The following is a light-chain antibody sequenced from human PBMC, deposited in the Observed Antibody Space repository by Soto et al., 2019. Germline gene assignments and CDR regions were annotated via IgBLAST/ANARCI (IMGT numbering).Light chain of an antibody. Sequence: EIVLTQSPATLSSFPGDRVTLSCRASQYINTRLAWYQHRPGQAPRLLIYQTSIRAAGIPARFSGSGSGTEFTLTISSLQPDDFATYYCQQYNSYSETFGQGTKVDIK. CDR1: QYINTR. CDR2: QTS. CDR3: QQYNSYSET. J-gene: IGKJ1*01. V-gene: IGKV3-15*01.